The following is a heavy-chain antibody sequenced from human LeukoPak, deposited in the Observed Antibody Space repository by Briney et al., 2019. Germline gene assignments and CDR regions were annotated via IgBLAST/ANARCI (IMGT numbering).Heavy chain of an antibody. D-gene: IGHD1-26*01. Sequence: ASVMVSCKDSGCTSTTYGFSWVRQPARQGLEWVVWISAHSGKTDSDQKVQGRVTMTTDTPTSTAYMELTILRLEDTAEYYCGRVGMSGLLGEFNYWGQGTRVTVSS. CDR2: ISAHSGKT. J-gene: IGHJ4*02. V-gene: IGHV1-18*01. CDR1: GCTSTTYG. CDR3: GRVGMSGLLGEFNY.